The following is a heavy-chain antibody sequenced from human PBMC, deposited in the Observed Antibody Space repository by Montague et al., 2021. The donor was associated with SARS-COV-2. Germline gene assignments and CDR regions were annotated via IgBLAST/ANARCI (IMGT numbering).Heavy chain of an antibody. CDR2: IYYNGYT. V-gene: IGHV4-59*01. D-gene: IGHD3-22*01. CDR3: ARGGATYYNATSGYVTAFDT. CDR1: GDSISTYY. Sequence: SETLSLTCTVSGDSISTYYWSWIRQPPGKGLEWIGYIYYNGYTNYNPSLKSRVTISVDTSKNQFSLRLSSVTAADTAVYFCARGGATYYNATSGYVTAFDTWGQGTMVTVSS. J-gene: IGHJ3*02.